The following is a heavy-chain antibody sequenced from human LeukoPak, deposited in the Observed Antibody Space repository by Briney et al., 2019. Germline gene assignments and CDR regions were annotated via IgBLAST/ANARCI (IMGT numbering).Heavy chain of an antibody. D-gene: IGHD4-17*01. J-gene: IGHJ4*02. CDR1: GFTFSSCA. V-gene: IGHV3-23*01. Sequence: RGSPRLSCAASGFTFSSCAMSWVGQAPGKGLEWVSEISGSGGTTYYADPVKGRFTISRDNSKNTLYLQMNDLRAEDTAIYYCAKQYFGVNYFDYWGQEPVDTVSS. CDR3: AKQYFGVNYFDY. CDR2: ISGSGGTT.